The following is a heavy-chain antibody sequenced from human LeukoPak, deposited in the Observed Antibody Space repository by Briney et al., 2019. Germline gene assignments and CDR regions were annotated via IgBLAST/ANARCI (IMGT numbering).Heavy chain of an antibody. J-gene: IGHJ4*02. CDR1: GFTSSSYA. CDR2: IGGSGGT. Sequence: GGSLRLSCAASGFTSSSYAMNWVRQAPGKGLEWVSAIGGSGGTYHADSVKGRFTISRDISKNTLYLQMNSLRAEDTAVYYCAKESGSYAKPFDYWGQGTLVTVSS. CDR3: AKESGSYAKPFDY. V-gene: IGHV3-23*01. D-gene: IGHD3-16*01.